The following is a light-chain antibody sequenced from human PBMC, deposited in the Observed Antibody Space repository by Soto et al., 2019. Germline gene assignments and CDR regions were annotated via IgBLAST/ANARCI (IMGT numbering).Light chain of an antibody. CDR3: CSFADFTYV. CDR2: EVT. V-gene: IGLV2-23*02. Sequence: QSALTQPASVSGSPGQSNTISCTGTSSDIGSYDLVSWYQQHPGTAPKLIIYEVTKRPSGVSTRFSGSKSGNTASLTISGLQAVDEADYYCCSFADFTYVFGTGTKVTVL. J-gene: IGLJ1*01. CDR1: SSDIGSYDL.